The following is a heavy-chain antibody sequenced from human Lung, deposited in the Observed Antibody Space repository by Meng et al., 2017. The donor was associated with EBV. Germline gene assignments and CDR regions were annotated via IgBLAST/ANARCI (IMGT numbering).Heavy chain of an antibody. Sequence: VQLQESGPGLVKPSQTLSLTCTVSGGSISSGGYYWSWIRQHPGKGLEWIGYIHDSGSTYYNPSLKSRVTISVDTSKNQFSLKLSSVTAADTAVYYCAREWCSGGSCYPDYWGQGTLVTVSS. CDR1: GGSISSGGYY. CDR3: AREWCSGGSCYPDY. CDR2: IHDSGST. D-gene: IGHD2-15*01. J-gene: IGHJ4*02. V-gene: IGHV4-30-4*08.